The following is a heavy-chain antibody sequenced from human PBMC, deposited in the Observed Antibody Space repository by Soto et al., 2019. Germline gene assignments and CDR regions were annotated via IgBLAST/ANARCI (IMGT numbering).Heavy chain of an antibody. D-gene: IGHD3-9*01. CDR1: DGYIRSRSYY. CDR2: IYYSGST. V-gene: IGHV4-39*02. CDR3: AREGVRYFDWLSSPTDY. J-gene: IGHJ4*02. Sequence: LETQSLTCTVADGYIRSRSYYWGWIQQPPGKGLEWIGSIYYSGSTYYNPSLKSRVTISVDTSKNQFSLKLSSVTAADTAVYYCAREGVRYFDWLSSPTDYWGQGTLVTVSS.